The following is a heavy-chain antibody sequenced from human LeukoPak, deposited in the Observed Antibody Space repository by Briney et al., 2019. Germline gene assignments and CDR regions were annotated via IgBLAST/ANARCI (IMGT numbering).Heavy chain of an antibody. CDR1: GGSISSSSYY. CDR2: IYYSGST. CDR3: AGDFPYGSGSYYTYYFDY. Sequence: PSETLSLTCTVSGGSISSSSYYWGWIRQPPGKGLEWIGSIYYSGSTYYNPSLKSRVTISVDTSKNQFSLKLSSVTAADTAAYYCAGDFPYGSGSYYTYYFDYWGQGTLVTVSS. J-gene: IGHJ4*02. V-gene: IGHV4-39*07. D-gene: IGHD3-10*01.